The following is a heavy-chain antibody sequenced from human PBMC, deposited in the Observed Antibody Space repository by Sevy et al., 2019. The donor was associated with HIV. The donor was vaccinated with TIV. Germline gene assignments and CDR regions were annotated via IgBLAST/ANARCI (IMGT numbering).Heavy chain of an antibody. CDR2: TYYSGST. CDR3: ASTDWGSLYFDY. Sequence: SETLSLTCTVSGGSISSGDYYWSWIRQPPGKGLEWIGYTYYSGSTYYNPSLKSRVTISVDTSKNQFSLKLSSVTAADTAVYYCASTDWGSLYFDYWGQGTLVTVSS. J-gene: IGHJ4*02. CDR1: GGSISSGDYY. V-gene: IGHV4-30-4*01. D-gene: IGHD7-27*01.